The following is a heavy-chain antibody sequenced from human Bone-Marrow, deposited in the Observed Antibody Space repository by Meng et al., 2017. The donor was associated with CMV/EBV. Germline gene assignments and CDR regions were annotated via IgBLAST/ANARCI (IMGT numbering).Heavy chain of an antibody. CDR2: IYHSGST. Sequence: GSLRLSCAVSGGPISSSNWWSWVRQPPGKGLEWIGEIYHSGSTNYNPSLKSRVTISVDKSKNQFSLKLSSVTAADTDVYYCARVVSGSQFDYWGQGTLVTVSS. CDR3: ARVVSGSQFDY. V-gene: IGHV4-4*02. J-gene: IGHJ4*02. D-gene: IGHD1-26*01. CDR1: GGPISSSNW.